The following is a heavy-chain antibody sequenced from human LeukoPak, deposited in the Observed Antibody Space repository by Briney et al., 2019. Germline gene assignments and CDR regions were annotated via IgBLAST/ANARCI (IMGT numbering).Heavy chain of an antibody. CDR1: GFTFSNYG. CDR2: ISYDGSNK. CDR3: AKEAGYSYGFDY. J-gene: IGHJ4*02. V-gene: IGHV3-30*18. D-gene: IGHD5-18*01. Sequence: GRSLRRSCAASGFTFSNYGIHWVRQAPGKGLEWVAVISYDGSNKYYADSVKGRCTISRDKSKNTVYLQMNSLRAEDTAVYYCAKEAGYSYGFDYWGQGTLVTVSS.